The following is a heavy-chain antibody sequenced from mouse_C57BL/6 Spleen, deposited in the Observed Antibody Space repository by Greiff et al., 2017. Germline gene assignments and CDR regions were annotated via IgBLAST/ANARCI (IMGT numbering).Heavy chain of an antibody. CDR2: INPNNGGT. V-gene: IGHV1-22*01. CDR1: GYTFTDYN. J-gene: IGHJ2*01. CDR3: ARGGIGDFDY. Sequence: EVKLQESGPELVKPGASVKMSCKASGYTFTDYNMHWVKQSHGKSLEWIGYINPNNGGTSYNQKFKGKATLTVNKSSSTAYMELRSLTSEDSAVYYCARGGIGDFDYWGQGTTLTVSS.